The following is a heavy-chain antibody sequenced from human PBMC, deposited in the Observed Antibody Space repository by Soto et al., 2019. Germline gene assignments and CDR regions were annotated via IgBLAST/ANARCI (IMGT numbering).Heavy chain of an antibody. Sequence: GGSLRLSCAASGFTFSSYWMHWVRQAPGKGLVWVSRINSDGSSTSYADSVKGRFTISRDNAKNTLYLQMNSLRAEDTAVYYCARVPYSSSSLNWFDPWGQGTLVTVSS. V-gene: IGHV3-74*01. CDR1: GFTFSSYW. J-gene: IGHJ5*02. CDR2: INSDGSST. CDR3: ARVPYSSSSLNWFDP. D-gene: IGHD6-6*01.